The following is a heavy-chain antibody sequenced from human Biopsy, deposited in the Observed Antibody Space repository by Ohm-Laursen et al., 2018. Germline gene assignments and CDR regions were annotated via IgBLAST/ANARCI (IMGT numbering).Heavy chain of an antibody. Sequence: SDTPSLTCSVSGGLNSNYYWSWVRQSAGKGLEWIGRLYTSGDTNYNPSLKSRVSVSEVTSRRQFSLRLPSVTAADTAVYFWATGPKRLTGTADFEAWGRGILVTVTS. V-gene: IGHV4-4*07. J-gene: IGHJ4*02. D-gene: IGHD1-7*01. CDR1: GGLNSNYY. CDR3: ATGPKRLTGTADFEA. CDR2: LYTSGDT.